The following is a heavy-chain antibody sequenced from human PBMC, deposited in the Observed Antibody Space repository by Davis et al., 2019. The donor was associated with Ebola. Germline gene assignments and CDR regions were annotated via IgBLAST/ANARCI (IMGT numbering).Heavy chain of an antibody. D-gene: IGHD1-26*01. J-gene: IGHJ6*02. Sequence: ASVKVSCKASGYTFTSYAMHWVRQAPGQRLEWMGWINPNSGGTNYAQKFQGWVTMTRDTSISTAYMELSRLRSDDTAVYYCARGGATGYYYYGMDVWGQGTTVTVSS. CDR2: INPNSGGT. CDR3: ARGGATGYYYYGMDV. CDR1: GYTFTSYA. V-gene: IGHV1-2*04.